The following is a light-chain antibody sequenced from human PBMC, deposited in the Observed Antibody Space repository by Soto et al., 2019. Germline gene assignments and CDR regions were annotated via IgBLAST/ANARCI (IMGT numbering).Light chain of an antibody. J-gene: IGKJ5*01. CDR1: QGISTN. V-gene: IGKV1-12*01. Sequence: DIQMTKYRSTLSASVGDRVTITCRASQGISTNLAWYQQKQGKAPKLLIYAASSLQSGVPPRFSGSGSGTDFTLTISSLQPEDFAIYYCLQATRVPLSFGQGRRLEIK. CDR2: AAS. CDR3: LQATRVPLS.